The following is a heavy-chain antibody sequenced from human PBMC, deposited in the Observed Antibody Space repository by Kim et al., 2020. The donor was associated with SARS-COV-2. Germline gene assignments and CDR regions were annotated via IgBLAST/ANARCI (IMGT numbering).Heavy chain of an antibody. Sequence: GGSLRLSCAASGFTFSSYGMHWVRQAPGKGLEWVAVISYDGSNKYYADSVKGRFTISRDNSKNTLYLQMNSLRAEDTAVYYCAKDSTVDVGVLDYWGQGTLVTDSS. J-gene: IGHJ4*02. CDR1: GFTFSSYG. CDR2: ISYDGSNK. CDR3: AKDSTVDVGVLDY. D-gene: IGHD3-16*01. V-gene: IGHV3-30*18.